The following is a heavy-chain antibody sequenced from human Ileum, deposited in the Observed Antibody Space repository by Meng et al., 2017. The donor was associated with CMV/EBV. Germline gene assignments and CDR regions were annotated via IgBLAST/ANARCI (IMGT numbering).Heavy chain of an antibody. D-gene: IGHD2-21*01. CDR1: GFTFSDSF. V-gene: IGHV3-11*01. Sequence: GESLKISCAASGFTFSDSFMAWIRQAPGRGLEWVSYISGRSNTIYYADSVKGRFTVSRDNTKNSLYLQMDSLRVDDTAVYYCARDIPSGRVGFDYWGQGTLVTVSS. J-gene: IGHJ4*02. CDR2: ISGRSNTI. CDR3: ARDIPSGRVGFDY.